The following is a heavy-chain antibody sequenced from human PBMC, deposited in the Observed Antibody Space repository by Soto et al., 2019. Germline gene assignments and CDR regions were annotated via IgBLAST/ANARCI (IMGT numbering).Heavy chain of an antibody. V-gene: IGHV1-46*01. Sequence: QVQLVQSGAEVVKPGASVRVSCKASGFTLTNYYIHWLRQTPGQGLEWMGIINPSSGDTHYAQKFQGRGNMTRETFKRKGYFEVEGLRSDGNALYYCAGRIIGGPGDWGFDPWGQGTLVPVSS. J-gene: IGHJ5*02. D-gene: IGHD3-16*01. CDR1: GFTLTNYY. CDR3: AGRIIGGPGDWGFDP. CDR2: INPSSGDT.